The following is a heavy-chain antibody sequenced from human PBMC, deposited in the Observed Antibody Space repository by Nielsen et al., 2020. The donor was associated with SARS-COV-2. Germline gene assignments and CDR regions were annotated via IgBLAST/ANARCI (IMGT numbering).Heavy chain of an antibody. Sequence: ASVKVSCKASGYTFTGYYMHWVRQAPGQGLEWMGWINPNSGGTNYAQKFQGRVTMTRDTSISTAYMELSRLRSEDTAVYYCAREIYSYGPEGAFDIWGQGTMVT. D-gene: IGHD5-18*01. CDR2: INPNSGGT. J-gene: IGHJ3*02. V-gene: IGHV1-2*02. CDR1: GYTFTGYY. CDR3: AREIYSYGPEGAFDI.